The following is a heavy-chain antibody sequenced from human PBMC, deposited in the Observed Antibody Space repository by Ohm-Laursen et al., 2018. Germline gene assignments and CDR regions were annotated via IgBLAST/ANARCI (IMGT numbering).Heavy chain of an antibody. CDR1: GFSFSSFE. V-gene: IGHV3-48*03. CDR3: ARISGYYFDY. D-gene: IGHD3-10*01. CDR2: INKSGGTM. J-gene: IGHJ4*02. Sequence: SLRLSCAASGFSFSSFEMSWVRQAPGKGLEWVSFINKSGGTMYYADSVQGRFSISRDNAKNSLYLQMNGLRADDTAVYYCARISGYYFDYWGQGTLVTVSS.